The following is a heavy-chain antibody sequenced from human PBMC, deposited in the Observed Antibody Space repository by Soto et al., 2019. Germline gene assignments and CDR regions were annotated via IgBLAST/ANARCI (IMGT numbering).Heavy chain of an antibody. CDR2: INHSGST. Sequence: ASETLSLTCTVSGGSISSSSYYWSWIRQPPGKGLEWIGEINHSGSTNYNPSLKSRVTISVDTSKNQFSLKLSSVTAADTAVYYCARGAGTHSDHYYYYYGMDVWGQGTTVTVSS. CDR1: GGSISSSSYY. CDR3: ARGAGTHSDHYYYYYGMDV. J-gene: IGHJ6*02. D-gene: IGHD6-13*01. V-gene: IGHV4-39*07.